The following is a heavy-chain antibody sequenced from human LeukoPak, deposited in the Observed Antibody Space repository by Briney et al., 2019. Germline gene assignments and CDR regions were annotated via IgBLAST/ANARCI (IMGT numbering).Heavy chain of an antibody. D-gene: IGHD3-3*01. CDR3: ARDLIRFLEWFFDY. J-gene: IGHJ4*02. CDR2: ITPILGIA. Sequence: SVKVSCKASGGTFSSYAISWVRQAPGQGLEWMGRITPILGIANYAQKFQGRVTITADKSTSTAYMELSSLRSEDTAVYYCARDLIRFLEWFFDYWGQGTLVTVSS. CDR1: GGTFSSYA. V-gene: IGHV1-69*04.